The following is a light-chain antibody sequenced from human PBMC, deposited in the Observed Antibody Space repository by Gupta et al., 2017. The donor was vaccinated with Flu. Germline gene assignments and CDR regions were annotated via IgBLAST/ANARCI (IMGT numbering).Light chain of an antibody. CDR1: QNIDEW. J-gene: IGKJ1*01. V-gene: IGKV1-5*03. CDR3: QQDFSYRS. Sequence: DIRMTQSPSTLSASIGDTVTISCRASQNIDEWLAWYQLKPGKAPKLLIYKASTLENGVPSRFSGSGSGAKFTLTIKNLQRDDSASYFCQQDFSYRSFGQGTKVEIK. CDR2: KAS.